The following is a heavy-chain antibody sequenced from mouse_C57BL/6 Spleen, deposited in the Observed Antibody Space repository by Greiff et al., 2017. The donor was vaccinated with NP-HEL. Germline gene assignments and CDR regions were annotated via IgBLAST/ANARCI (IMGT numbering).Heavy chain of an antibody. CDR2: IYPGDGDT. D-gene: IGHD1-1*01. V-gene: IGHV1-82*01. J-gene: IGHJ2*01. CDR1: GYAFSSSW. CDR3: ARWITTVVAKDY. Sequence: VQLQQSGPELVKPGASVKISCKASGYAFSSSWMNWVKQRPGKGLEWIGRIYPGDGDTNYNGKFKGKATLTADKSSSTAYMQLSSLTSEDSAVYFCARWITTVVAKDYWGQGTTLTVSS.